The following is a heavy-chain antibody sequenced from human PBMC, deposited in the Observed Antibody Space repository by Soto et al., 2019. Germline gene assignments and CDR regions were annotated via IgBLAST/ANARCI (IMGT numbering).Heavy chain of an antibody. V-gene: IGHV1-46*01. D-gene: IGHD2-15*01. Sequence: ASVKVSCKASGYTFTSYYVHWVRQAPGQGLEWMGIINPSGATTTYAQNFQGRVAITRDTSASTAYMELSSLRSEDTAVYYCARDLGGWPDYWGQGTLVTVSS. CDR1: GYTFTSYY. CDR3: ARDLGGWPDY. J-gene: IGHJ4*02. CDR2: INPSGATT.